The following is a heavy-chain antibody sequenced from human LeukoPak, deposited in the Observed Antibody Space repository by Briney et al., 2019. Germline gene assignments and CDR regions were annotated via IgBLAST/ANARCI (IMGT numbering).Heavy chain of an antibody. CDR3: AKDHAGAADSYYYYYNYMDV. J-gene: IGHJ6*03. Sequence: GGSLRLSCAASGFTFSSYGMHWVRQAPGKGLEWVTLIRCDGSNKYYADFVKGRFTISRDNSKNRLYLQMNSLRAEDTAVYYCAKDHAGAADSYYYYYNYMDVWGKGTTVTVSS. V-gene: IGHV3-30*02. CDR1: GFTFSSYG. D-gene: IGHD4/OR15-4a*01. CDR2: IRCDGSNK.